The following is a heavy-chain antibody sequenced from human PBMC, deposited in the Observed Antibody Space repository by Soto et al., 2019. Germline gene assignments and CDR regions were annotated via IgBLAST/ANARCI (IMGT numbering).Heavy chain of an antibody. CDR1: GGSISTYF. J-gene: IGHJ3*01. Sequence: QVQLQESGPGLVKPSETLSLTCTVSGGSISTYFWNWLRQPPGKGLEWIAYISDSGRILYNPSLKSRVTLSLDASKNQFSLRLSSVTAADTAVYYCARDRMAADATEVAFDFWGQGTIVTVSS. CDR2: ISDSGRI. V-gene: IGHV4-59*01. D-gene: IGHD6-13*01. CDR3: ARDRMAADATEVAFDF.